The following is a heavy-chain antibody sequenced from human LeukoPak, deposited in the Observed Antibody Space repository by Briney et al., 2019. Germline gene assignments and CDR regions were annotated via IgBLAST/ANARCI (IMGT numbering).Heavy chain of an antibody. CDR1: GFTFSSYW. V-gene: IGHV3-7*01. CDR2: IKQDGSEK. Sequence: GGSLRLSCAASGFTFSSYWMTWVRQAPGKGLEWVANIKQDGSEKYYVDSVKGRFTISRDNAKNSLNLQMNSLRDEDTAVYYCAREGYYGAFDIWGQGTVVTVSS. J-gene: IGHJ3*02. D-gene: IGHD3-10*01. CDR3: AREGYYGAFDI.